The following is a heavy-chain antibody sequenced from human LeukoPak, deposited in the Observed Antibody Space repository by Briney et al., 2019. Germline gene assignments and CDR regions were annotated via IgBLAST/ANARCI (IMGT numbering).Heavy chain of an antibody. CDR2: ISAYNGNT. D-gene: IGHD1-26*01. V-gene: IGHV1-18*01. Sequence: GASVKVSCKASGYTFTSYGISWVRQAPGQGLEWMGWISAYNGNTNYAQKLQGRVTMTTDTSTSTAYMDLRSLRSDDTAVYYCARVVRWELLRWFDPWGQGTLVTVSS. J-gene: IGHJ5*02. CDR3: ARVVRWELLRWFDP. CDR1: GYTFTSYG.